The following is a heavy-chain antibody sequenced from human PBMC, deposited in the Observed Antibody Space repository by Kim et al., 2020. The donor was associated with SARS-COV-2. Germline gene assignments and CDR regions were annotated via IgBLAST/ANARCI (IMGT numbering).Heavy chain of an antibody. CDR3: ARGSGGDHPGYYFDY. Sequence: SVKGRFTISRDNAKNSLYLQRNSLRDEDTAVYYCARGSGGDHPGYYFDYWGQGTLVTVSS. V-gene: IGHV3-48*02. J-gene: IGHJ4*02. D-gene: IGHD4-17*01.